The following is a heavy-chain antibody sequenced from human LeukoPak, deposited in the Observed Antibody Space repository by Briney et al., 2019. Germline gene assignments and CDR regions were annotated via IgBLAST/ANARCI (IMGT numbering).Heavy chain of an antibody. Sequence: GGSLRLSCATSGCSFINSGMTWVRQAPGKGLEWVSDISGTVRGERTYYADSVKGRFTISRDNSKNTLYLQMNSLRAEDTAVYYRARGSQSYLAAAGTGPLGYWGQGTLVTVSS. CDR3: ARGSQSYLAAAGTGPLGY. D-gene: IGHD6-13*01. CDR2: ISGTVRGERT. J-gene: IGHJ4*02. V-gene: IGHV3-23*01. CDR1: GCSFINSG.